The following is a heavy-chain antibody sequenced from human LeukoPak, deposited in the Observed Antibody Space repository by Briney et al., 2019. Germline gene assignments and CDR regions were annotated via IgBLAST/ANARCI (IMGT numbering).Heavy chain of an antibody. J-gene: IGHJ4*02. CDR1: GFTFDDYA. CDR2: ICWNSGSI. V-gene: IGHV3-9*01. CDR3: AKDSSPNSGWYGNYFDY. Sequence: PGGSLRLSCAPSGFTFDDYAMHWGRHAPGKGLEWVSGICWNSGSIGYADSVKGRFTISRDNAKNSLYLQMNSLRAEDTALYYCAKDSSPNSGWYGNYFDYWGQGTLVTVSS. D-gene: IGHD6-19*01.